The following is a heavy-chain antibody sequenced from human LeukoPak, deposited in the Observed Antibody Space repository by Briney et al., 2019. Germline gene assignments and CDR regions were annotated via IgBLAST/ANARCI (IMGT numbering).Heavy chain of an antibody. D-gene: IGHD2-2*01. Sequence: GGSLRLSCAASGFTFSSYWMHWVRQAPGKGLVWVSRTNSDGSSTNYADSVKGRFTISRDNAKNTLYLQMNSLRVEDTAVYYCARALYYSNYLGYWGQGTLVSVSS. CDR3: ARALYYSNYLGY. J-gene: IGHJ4*02. CDR1: GFTFSSYW. V-gene: IGHV3-74*01. CDR2: TNSDGSST.